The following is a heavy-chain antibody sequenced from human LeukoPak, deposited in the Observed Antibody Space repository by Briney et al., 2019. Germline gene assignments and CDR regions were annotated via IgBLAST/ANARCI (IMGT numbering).Heavy chain of an antibody. J-gene: IGHJ4*02. CDR3: ATGYSYGQ. Sequence: GGSLRLSCAASGFTFSDYAMTWVRQAPGKGLEWVSVINDSGGRTFYADSVKGRFTISRDNSKNTLYLQMNSLRADDTAVYYCATGYSYGQWGQGTLVTVSS. V-gene: IGHV3-23*01. CDR1: GFTFSDYA. CDR2: INDSGGRT. D-gene: IGHD5-18*01.